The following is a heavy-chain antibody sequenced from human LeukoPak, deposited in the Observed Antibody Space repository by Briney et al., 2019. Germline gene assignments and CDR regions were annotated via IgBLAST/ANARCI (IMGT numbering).Heavy chain of an antibody. J-gene: IGHJ3*02. CDR3: AREISRTGAFDI. CDR1: GFTVSSNY. Sequence: GGSLRLSCAASGFTVSSNYMSWVRQAPGKGLEWVSVIYSGGSTYYADSVKRRFTISRDNSKNTLYLQMNSLRAEDTAVYYCAREISRTGAFDIWGQGTMVTVSS. V-gene: IGHV3-53*05. CDR2: IYSGGST. D-gene: IGHD3-3*02.